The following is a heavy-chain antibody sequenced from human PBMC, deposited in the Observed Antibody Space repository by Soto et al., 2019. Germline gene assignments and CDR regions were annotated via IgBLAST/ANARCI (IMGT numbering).Heavy chain of an antibody. Sequence: EVHLEESGGGLVQPGGSLRLSCAASGFTFSNHWMTWVHQAPEKGLEWVANINQDGSQKNYVDSVKGRFTISRDNAKNSLFLQMDSLRVEDTAIYYCASRPPAPRYLGVFDYWGQGIPVTVSS. CDR1: GFTFSNHW. CDR2: INQDGSQK. D-gene: IGHD3-3*01. V-gene: IGHV3-7*03. CDR3: ASRPPAPRYLGVFDY. J-gene: IGHJ4*02.